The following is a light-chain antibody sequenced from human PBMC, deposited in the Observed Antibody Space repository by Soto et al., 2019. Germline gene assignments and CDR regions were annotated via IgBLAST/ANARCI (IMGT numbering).Light chain of an antibody. V-gene: IGKV1-5*01. CDR1: QSVSSW. CDR3: QHYNNYPYT. J-gene: IGKJ2*01. CDR2: DAS. Sequence: DIQMTQSPSTLSASVGDRVTITCRASQSVSSWLAWYQQKPGKAPNLLIYDASSLERGVPSRFSGSGSGTEFTLTISSLQPDDVATYYCQHYNNYPYTFGQGTKLEIK.